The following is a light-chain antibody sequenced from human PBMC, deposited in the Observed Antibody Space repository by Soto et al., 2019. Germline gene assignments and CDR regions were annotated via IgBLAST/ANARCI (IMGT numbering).Light chain of an antibody. J-gene: IGLJ2*01. Sequence: SSELTQPLSVSVALGQTAKITCGGKDIGSKDVHWYQQRPGQAPVLVIFRSDNRPSGIPERFSGSNSGTPATLTISRAQAGDEADYYCHVWDSSTVIFGGGTKLTGL. CDR3: HVWDSSTVI. CDR2: RSD. V-gene: IGLV3-9*01. CDR1: DIGSKD.